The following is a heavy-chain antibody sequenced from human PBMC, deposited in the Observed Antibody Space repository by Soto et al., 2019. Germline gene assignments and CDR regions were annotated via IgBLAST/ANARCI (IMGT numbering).Heavy chain of an antibody. CDR1: GFTFSSYA. J-gene: IGHJ4*02. CDR3: AKGAGARPLQEFDY. V-gene: IGHV3-23*01. Sequence: EVQLLESGGGLVQPGGSLRLSCAASGFTFSSYAMSWVRQAPGKGLEWVSAISGSGDSTYYADSVKGRFTSSKDNSKNTLYLQMDSLRAEDTAVYYCAKGAGARPLQEFDYWGQGTLVTVSS. D-gene: IGHD1-26*01. CDR2: ISGSGDST.